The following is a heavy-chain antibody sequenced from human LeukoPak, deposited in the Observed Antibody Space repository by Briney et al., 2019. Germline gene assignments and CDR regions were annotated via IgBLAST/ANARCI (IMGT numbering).Heavy chain of an antibody. CDR3: ARGDYYGSSGYYYH. J-gene: IGHJ5*02. CDR1: GGSFSGYY. V-gene: IGHV4-34*01. Sequence: PSETLSLTCAVYGGSFSGYYWSWIRQPPGKGLEWIGEINHSGSTNYNPSLKSRVTISVDTSKNQFSLKLSSVTAADTAVYYCARGDYYGSSGYYYHWGQGTLVTVSS. D-gene: IGHD3-22*01. CDR2: INHSGST.